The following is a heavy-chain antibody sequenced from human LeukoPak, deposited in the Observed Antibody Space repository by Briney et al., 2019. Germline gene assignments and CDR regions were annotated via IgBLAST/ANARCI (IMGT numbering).Heavy chain of an antibody. J-gene: IGHJ4*02. CDR3: AHAPPELGKFDY. Sequence: GGSLRLSCAASGFTFSSYAMSWVRQAPGKGLEWVSAIGGSGGSTYYAGSVKGRFTISRDNSKNTLYLQMNSLRAEDTAVYYCAHAPPELGKFDYWGQGTLVTVSS. V-gene: IGHV3-23*01. D-gene: IGHD7-27*01. CDR2: IGGSGGST. CDR1: GFTFSSYA.